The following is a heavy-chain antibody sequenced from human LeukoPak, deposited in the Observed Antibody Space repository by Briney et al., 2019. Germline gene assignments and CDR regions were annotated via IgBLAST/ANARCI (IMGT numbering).Heavy chain of an antibody. CDR1: GFTFSSYA. Sequence: QPGGSLRLSCAASGFTFSSYAMNWVRQAPGKGLEWVSGISGSGGSISYADSVKGRFTISRDNSKNTLFLQMNSLRAEDTAVYYCAKGPGYSYGPPFDYWGQGTLVTVSS. D-gene: IGHD5-18*01. V-gene: IGHV3-23*01. J-gene: IGHJ4*02. CDR3: AKGPGYSYGPPFDY. CDR2: ISGSGGSI.